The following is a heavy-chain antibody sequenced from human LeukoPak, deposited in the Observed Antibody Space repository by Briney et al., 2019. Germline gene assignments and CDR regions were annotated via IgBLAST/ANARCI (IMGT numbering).Heavy chain of an antibody. D-gene: IGHD5-24*01. Sequence: SETLSLTCTVSGDSISSYYWGWIRQPPGKGLEWIGYIYYSGSTNYNPSLKSRVTISVDTSKNQFSLKLSSVTAADTAVYYCARVGITMARYYFDYWGQGTLVTVSS. J-gene: IGHJ4*02. V-gene: IGHV4-59*01. CDR2: IYYSGST. CDR3: ARVGITMARYYFDY. CDR1: GDSISSYY.